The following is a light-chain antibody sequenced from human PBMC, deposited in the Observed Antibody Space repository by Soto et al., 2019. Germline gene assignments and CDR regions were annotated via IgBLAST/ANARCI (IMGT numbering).Light chain of an antibody. CDR1: QSISTY. Sequence: DIQMTQSPSILSASVGDSVTITCRASQSISTYLHWYQQKPGKAPNLLIYAASTLQSGVPSRFSGSGSGTDFTLTISSLQPEDFATYFCQHGYSTPLTFGGGTKVDI. CDR3: QHGYSTPLT. V-gene: IGKV1-39*01. CDR2: AAS. J-gene: IGKJ4*01.